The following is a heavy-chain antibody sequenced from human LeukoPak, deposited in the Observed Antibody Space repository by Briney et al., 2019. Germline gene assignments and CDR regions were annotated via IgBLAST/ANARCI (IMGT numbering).Heavy chain of an antibody. V-gene: IGHV1-18*01. CDR3: ARGYCSGGSCYYFDY. Sequence: ISAYNGNTNYAQKLQGRVTMTTDTSTSTAYMELRSLRSDDTAVYYCARGYCSGGSCYYFDYWGQGTLVTVSS. D-gene: IGHD2-15*01. J-gene: IGHJ4*02. CDR2: ISAYNGNT.